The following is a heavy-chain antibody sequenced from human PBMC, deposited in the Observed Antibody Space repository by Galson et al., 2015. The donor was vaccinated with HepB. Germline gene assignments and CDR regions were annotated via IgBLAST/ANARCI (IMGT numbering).Heavy chain of an antibody. J-gene: IGHJ4*02. CDR2: ISYDGNKK. V-gene: IGHV3-30-3*01. D-gene: IGHD6-19*01. CDR1: GFSFRSYA. CDR3: ARDMAVAAAIDY. Sequence: SLRLSCAASGFSFRSYAMHWVRQVPGKGLECMAVISYDGNKKYYADSVKGRFTISRDNSDYTLFLQMKSLRVEDTALYYCARDMAVAAAIDYWGQGTLVTVSS.